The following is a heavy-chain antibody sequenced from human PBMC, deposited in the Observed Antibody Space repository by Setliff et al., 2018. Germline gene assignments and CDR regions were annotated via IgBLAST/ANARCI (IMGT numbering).Heavy chain of an antibody. Sequence: GGSLRLSCEGSGFIFSNYFMSWFRQAPGKGLEWLSYVTTTGGFTKEADSVRGRFSVSRDNSKKSVHLQINDLRAEDTAVYYCTRDRAAAGIGYFDLWGRGTLVTVSS. CDR1: GFIFSNYF. V-gene: IGHV3-11*05. CDR3: TRDRAAAGIGYFDL. CDR2: VTTTGGFT. J-gene: IGHJ2*01. D-gene: IGHD6-13*01.